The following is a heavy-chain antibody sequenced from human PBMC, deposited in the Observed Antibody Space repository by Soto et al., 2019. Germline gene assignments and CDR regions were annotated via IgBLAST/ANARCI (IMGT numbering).Heavy chain of an antibody. J-gene: IGHJ4*02. D-gene: IGHD3-10*01. CDR1: GFTFSSYS. CDR3: ARGKLLWFGESLHGPFDY. V-gene: IGHV3-21*01. Sequence: PGGSLRLSCAASGFTFSSYSMNWVRQAPGKGLEWVSSISSSSSYIYYADSVKGRFTISRDNAKNSLYLQMNSLRAEDTAVYYCARGKLLWFGESLHGPFDYWGQGTLVTVSS. CDR2: ISSSSSYI.